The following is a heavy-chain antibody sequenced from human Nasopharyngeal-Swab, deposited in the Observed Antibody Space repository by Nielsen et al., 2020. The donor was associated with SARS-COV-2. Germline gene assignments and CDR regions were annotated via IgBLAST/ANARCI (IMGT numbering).Heavy chain of an antibody. CDR2: ISGSGGST. J-gene: IGHJ6*02. CDR1: GFTFSSDA. D-gene: IGHD6-19*01. CDR3: AKGGSAEWLAFSYYGMDV. V-gene: IGHV3-23*01. Sequence: GESLKIYCAASGFTFSSDAMSWVRQAPGKGVEWVSAISGSGGSTYYADSVKGRFTISRDNSKNTLYLQMNSLRAEDTAVYYCAKGGSAEWLAFSYYGMDVWGQGTTVTVSS.